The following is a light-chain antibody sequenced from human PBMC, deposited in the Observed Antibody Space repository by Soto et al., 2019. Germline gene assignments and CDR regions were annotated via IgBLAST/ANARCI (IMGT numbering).Light chain of an antibody. V-gene: IGLV2-14*01. J-gene: IGLJ1*01. CDR2: DVS. CDR3: SSYTSRSTSL. CDR1: SSDVGGYNY. Sequence: QSVLTQPASVSGSPGQSITISCTGTSSDVGGYNYVSWYQQHPGKAPKLMIYDVSNRPSGVSNRFSGSKSGNTASLTISGLQADYEADYYCSSYTSRSTSLFGTGTKVTVL.